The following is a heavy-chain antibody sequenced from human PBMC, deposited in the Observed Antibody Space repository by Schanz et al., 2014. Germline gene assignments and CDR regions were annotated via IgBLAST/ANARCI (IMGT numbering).Heavy chain of an antibody. D-gene: IGHD1-1*01. CDR2: INHYGRT. CDR3: AIPRGSYAPNWSEARYFQH. Sequence: QVRLQQWGAGLLKPSGTLSLTCAVYGGSFIGYDWSWIRQFPGQDLEWIGDINHYGRTNYNPSLMGRVSFSIDASQNQFSLKMPSVTAADTAIYYCAIPRGSYAPNWSEARYFQHWGRGTLVTVSS. J-gene: IGHJ1*01. V-gene: IGHV4-34*01. CDR1: GGSFIGYD.